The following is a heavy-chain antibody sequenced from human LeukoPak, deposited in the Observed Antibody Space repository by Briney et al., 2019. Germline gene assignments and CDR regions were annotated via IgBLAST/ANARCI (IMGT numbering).Heavy chain of an antibody. D-gene: IGHD2-2*01. J-gene: IGHJ4*02. CDR1: GYTFTGYY. CDR2: INPNSGGT. V-gene: IGHV1-2*02. Sequence: ASVKVSCKASGYTFTGYYMHWVRQAPGQGLEWMGWINPNSGGTNYAQKFQGRVTMTRDTSISTAYMELSRLRSDDTAVYYCARDIVVVPAAVYYFDYWGQGTLVTVSS. CDR3: ARDIVVVPAAVYYFDY.